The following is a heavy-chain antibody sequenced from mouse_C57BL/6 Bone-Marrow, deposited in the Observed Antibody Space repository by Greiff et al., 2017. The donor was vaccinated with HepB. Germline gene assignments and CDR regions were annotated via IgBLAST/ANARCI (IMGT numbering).Heavy chain of an antibody. CDR3: ASLYYGNYNDD. CDR1: GYTFTSYW. V-gene: IGHV1-7*01. CDR2: INPSSGYT. J-gene: IGHJ2*01. D-gene: IGHD2-1*01. Sequence: VQLQQSGAELAKPGASVKLSCKASGYTFTSYWMHWVKQRPGQGLEWIGYINPSSGYTKYNQKFKDKATLTADKSSSTAYMQLSSLTYEDSAVYYCASLYYGNYNDDWGQGTTLTVYS.